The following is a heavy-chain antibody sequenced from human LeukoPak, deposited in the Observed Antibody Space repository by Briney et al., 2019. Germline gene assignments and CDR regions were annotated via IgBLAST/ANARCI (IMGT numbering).Heavy chain of an antibody. CDR1: GGSFSGYY. CDR3: ARGGYDFWSGYPLDY. J-gene: IGHJ4*02. D-gene: IGHD3-3*01. Sequence: PSETLSLTCAVYGGSFSGYYWSWIRQPPGQGLEWIGEINHSGSTNYNPSLKSRVTISVDTSKNQFSLKLSSVTAADTAVYYCARGGYDFWSGYPLDYWGQGTLVTVSS. CDR2: INHSGST. V-gene: IGHV4-34*01.